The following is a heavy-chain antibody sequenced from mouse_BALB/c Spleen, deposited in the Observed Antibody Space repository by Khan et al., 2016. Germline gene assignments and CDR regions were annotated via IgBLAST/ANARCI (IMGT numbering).Heavy chain of an antibody. Sequence: QVQLKESGAELARPGASVKMSCKASGYTFTSYTMNWVKQRPGQGLEWIGYINPSSGYPKYNQKFKDKATLTADKSSSTAYMQLSSLKPEDSAVDYCARTHERWGQGTTLTVYS. V-gene: IGHV1-4*01. CDR1: GYTFTSYT. J-gene: IGHJ2*01. CDR3: ARTHER. CDR2: INPSSGYP.